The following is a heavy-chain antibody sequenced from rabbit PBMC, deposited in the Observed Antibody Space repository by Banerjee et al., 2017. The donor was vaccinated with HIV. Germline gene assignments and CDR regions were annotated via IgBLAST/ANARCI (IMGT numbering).Heavy chain of an antibody. CDR2: IGVGSGGT. CDR1: GFDFSTYG. CDR3: ARTADYYGMDL. V-gene: IGHV1S45*01. J-gene: IGHJ6*01. Sequence: QEQLVESGGGLVQPGGSLTLSCKASGFDFSTYGVSWVRQAPGKGLEWIGCIGVGSGGTNYASWAKGRFTISKTSSTTVTLQMTSLTAADTATYFCARTADYYGMDLWGQGTLVTVS. D-gene: IGHD4-2*01.